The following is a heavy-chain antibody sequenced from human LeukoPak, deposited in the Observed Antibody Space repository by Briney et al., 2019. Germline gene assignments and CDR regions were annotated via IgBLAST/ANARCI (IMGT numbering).Heavy chain of an antibody. J-gene: IGHJ5*02. CDR1: GDSISSYY. CDR3: ARDTTYYDFWRRAWFDP. CDR2: IYYSGST. Sequence: SETLSLTCTVSGDSISSYYWSWIRQPPGKGLEWIGYIYYSGSTNYNPSLKSRVTISVDKSKNQFSLKLSSVTAEDTAVYYCARDTTYYDFWRRAWFDPWGQGTLVTVSS. V-gene: IGHV4-59*01. D-gene: IGHD3-3*01.